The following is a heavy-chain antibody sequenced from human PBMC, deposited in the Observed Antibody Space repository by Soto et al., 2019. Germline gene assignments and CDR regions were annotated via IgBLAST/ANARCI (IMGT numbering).Heavy chain of an antibody. D-gene: IGHD3-22*01. CDR2: ISPYNDDT. Sequence: QAQLVQSGAEVKKPGASVKVSCKASGYTFSSYGISWVRQAPGQGLEWLGWISPYNDDTNYAQKLQGRVTMTADTSTTTAYMDVRSLRSDYTAVYYCARGGYYDSSGSRNYHHYGMDVWGQGTTVTVSS. CDR3: ARGGYYDSSGSRNYHHYGMDV. CDR1: GYTFSSYG. J-gene: IGHJ6*02. V-gene: IGHV1-18*01.